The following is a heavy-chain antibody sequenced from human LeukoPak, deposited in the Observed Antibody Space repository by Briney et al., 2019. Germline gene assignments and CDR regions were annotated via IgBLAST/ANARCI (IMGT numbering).Heavy chain of an antibody. CDR1: GVSFSGYY. CDR2: INHSGST. D-gene: IGHD4-17*01. Sequence: SETLSLTCAVYGVSFSGYYWSWIRQPPGKGLEWIGEINHSGSTNYNPSLKSRVTISVDTSKNQFSLKLSSVTAADTAVYYCARDGDYGDYVYHEGGEGSPVTVSS. J-gene: IGHJ4*02. CDR3: ARDGDYGDYVYHE. V-gene: IGHV4-34*01.